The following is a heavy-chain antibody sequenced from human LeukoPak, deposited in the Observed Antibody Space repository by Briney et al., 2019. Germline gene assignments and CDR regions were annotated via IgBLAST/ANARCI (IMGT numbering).Heavy chain of an antibody. J-gene: IGHJ6*03. CDR1: GGTFSSYA. CDR2: IIPIFGTA. CDR3: ARSGGSGWYFGINSYYYYMDV. V-gene: IGHV1-69*06. Sequence: ASVKVSCKASGGTFSSYAISWVRQAPGQGLEWMGGIIPIFGTANYAQKFQGRVTITADKSTSTAYMELSSLRSEDTAVYYCARSGGSGWYFGINSYYYYMDVWGKGTTVTVSS. D-gene: IGHD6-19*01.